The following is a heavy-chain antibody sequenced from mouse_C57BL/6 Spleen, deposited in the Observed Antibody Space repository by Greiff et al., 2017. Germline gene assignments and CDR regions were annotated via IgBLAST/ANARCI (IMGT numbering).Heavy chain of an antibody. CDR2: ISYDGSN. J-gene: IGHJ4*01. V-gene: IGHV3-6*01. CDR3: ARDRRPYAMDY. Sequence: EVKLQESGPGLVKPSQSLSLTCSVTGYSITSGYYWNWIRQFPGNKLEWMGYISYDGSNNYNPSLKNRISITRDTSKNQFFLKLNSVTTEDTATYYCARDRRPYAMDYWGQGTSVTVSS. CDR1: GYSITSGYY.